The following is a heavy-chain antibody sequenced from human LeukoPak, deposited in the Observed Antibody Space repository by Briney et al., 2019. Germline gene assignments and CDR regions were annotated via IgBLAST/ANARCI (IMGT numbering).Heavy chain of an antibody. J-gene: IGHJ4*02. V-gene: IGHV3-23*01. CDR2: ISGSGGST. CDR3: AKDLSGIHSSGFRRLSDY. D-gene: IGHD6-19*01. CDR1: GFTFSSYA. Sequence: GGSLRLSCAASGFTFSSYAMSWVRQAPGKGLEWVSAISGSGGSTYYADSVKGRFTISRDNSKNTLYLQMNSLRAEDTAVYYCAKDLSGIHSSGFRRLSDYWGQGTLVTVSS.